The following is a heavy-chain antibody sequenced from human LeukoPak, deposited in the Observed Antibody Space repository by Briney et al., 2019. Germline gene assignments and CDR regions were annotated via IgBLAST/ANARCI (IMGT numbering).Heavy chain of an antibody. D-gene: IGHD1-7*01. J-gene: IGHJ4*02. CDR2: IIPILGIA. Sequence: ASVKVSFKASGGTFSSYTISWVRQAPGQGLEWMGRIIPILGIANYAQKFQGRVTITADKSTSTAYMELSNLRSEDTAVYYCARDSSITGTLDYWGQGTLVTVSS. CDR3: ARDSSITGTLDY. V-gene: IGHV1-69*04. CDR1: GGTFSSYT.